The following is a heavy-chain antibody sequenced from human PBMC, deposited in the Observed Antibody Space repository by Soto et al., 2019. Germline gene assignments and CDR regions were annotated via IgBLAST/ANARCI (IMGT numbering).Heavy chain of an antibody. D-gene: IGHD1-26*01. CDR3: ARDLGSGSHFPGYAFDI. V-gene: IGHV3-21*01. J-gene: IGHJ3*02. CDR2: ISSSSSYI. Sequence: EVQLVESGGGLVKPGGSLRLSCAAYGFTFSSYSMNWVRQAPGKGLEWVSSISSSSSYIYYADSVKGRFTISRDNAKNSLYLQMNSLRAEDTAVYYCARDLGSGSHFPGYAFDIWGQGTMVTVSS. CDR1: GFTFSSYS.